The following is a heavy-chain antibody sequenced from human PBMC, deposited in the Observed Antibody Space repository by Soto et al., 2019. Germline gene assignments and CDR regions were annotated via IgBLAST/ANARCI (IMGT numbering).Heavy chain of an antibody. CDR2: INSDGSST. Sequence: GGSLRLSCAASGFTFSSYWMHWVRQAPGKGLVWVSRINSDGSSTSYADSVKGRFTISRDNAKNTLYLQMNSLRAEDTAVYYCARGSSPVVATAPFDYWGQGTLVTV. J-gene: IGHJ4*02. CDR1: GFTFSSYW. V-gene: IGHV3-74*01. CDR3: ARGSSPVVATAPFDY. D-gene: IGHD2-21*02.